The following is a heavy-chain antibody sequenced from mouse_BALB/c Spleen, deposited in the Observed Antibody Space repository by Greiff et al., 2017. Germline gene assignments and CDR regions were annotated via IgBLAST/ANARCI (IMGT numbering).Heavy chain of an antibody. J-gene: IGHJ4*01. V-gene: IGHV14-3*02. CDR2: IDPANGNT. Sequence: VQLQQSGAELVKPGASVKLSCTASGFNIKDTYMHWVKQRPEQGLEWIGRIDPANGNTKYDPKFQGKATITADTSSNTAYLQLRSLTSADNAVYYWARGYYHYAMDYWGQGTSGTVSS. CDR3: ARGYYHYAMDY. D-gene: IGHD1-1*01. CDR1: GFNIKDTY.